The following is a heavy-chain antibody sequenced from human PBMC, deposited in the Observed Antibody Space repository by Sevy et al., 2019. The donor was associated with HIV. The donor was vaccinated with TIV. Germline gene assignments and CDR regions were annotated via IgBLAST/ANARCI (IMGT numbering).Heavy chain of an antibody. J-gene: IGHJ6*03. D-gene: IGHD3-22*01. CDR1: GFSFDSYG. Sequence: GGSLRLSCAVSGFSFDSYGMTWVRQAPGKGLEWVSGISGSGTRTYYADSVKGRFIISRDNSKNTLYLQMKSLRSEDTAIYYFGKGGGGHYDPDEIGYYFYYYNMDVWGKGTTVTVSS. CDR3: GKGGGGHYDPDEIGYYFYYYNMDV. CDR2: ISGSGTRT. V-gene: IGHV3-23*01.